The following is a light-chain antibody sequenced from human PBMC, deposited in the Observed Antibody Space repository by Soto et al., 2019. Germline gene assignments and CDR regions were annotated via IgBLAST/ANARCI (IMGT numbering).Light chain of an antibody. V-gene: IGKV1-27*01. CDR2: AAS. CDR1: QGISSY. CDR3: QKYNSAPPFT. J-gene: IGKJ3*01. Sequence: DIQMTQSPSSLSASVGDRVTITCRASQGISSYLAWYQQKPGKVPKLLIYAASTLQSGVPSRFSGSGSGTDFTLTISSLQPEDVATYYCQKYNSAPPFTFGPGNKVDIK.